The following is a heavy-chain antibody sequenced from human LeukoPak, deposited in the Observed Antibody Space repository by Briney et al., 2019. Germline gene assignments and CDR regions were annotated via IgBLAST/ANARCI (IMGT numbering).Heavy chain of an antibody. J-gene: IGHJ4*02. V-gene: IGHV4-39*01. CDR1: GDYISSSSYY. Sequence: PSETLSLIXSISGDYISSSSYYWGWIRQPPGKGLEWIGNIYYTGRTYYNPSLKSRVSESIDTSRNEFSLKLSSVTAADTAVYYCVRLYYYDASGPPLWGQGTLVIVSS. CDR3: VRLYYYDASGPPL. D-gene: IGHD3-22*01. CDR2: IYYTGRT.